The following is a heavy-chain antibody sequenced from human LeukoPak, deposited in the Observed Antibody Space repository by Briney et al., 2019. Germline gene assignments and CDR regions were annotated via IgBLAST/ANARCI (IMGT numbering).Heavy chain of an antibody. CDR1: GFIFSTYW. D-gene: IGHD6-25*01. J-gene: IGHJ6*02. Sequence: GGSLRLSCAASGFIFSTYWMHWVRQAPGKGLVWVSRINTDGSSTAYAASVKGRFTISRDNAKNILYLQMNSLRAEDTALYYCARERVGSDYYGLDVWGQGTTVSVSS. CDR2: INTDGSST. CDR3: ARERVGSDYYGLDV. V-gene: IGHV3-74*01.